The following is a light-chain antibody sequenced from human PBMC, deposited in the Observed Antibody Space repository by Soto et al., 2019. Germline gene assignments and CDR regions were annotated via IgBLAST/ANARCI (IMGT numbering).Light chain of an antibody. V-gene: IGKV3-20*01. Sequence: ESVLTQSPGTLSLSPGEKATLSCRASQSVSSSYLAWYQQKPGQAPRLLIYGASSRATGIPDRFSGSGSGTVFTLTVSRLEPEDFAVYYCQQFGSSSWTFGQGTKVESK. CDR2: GAS. CDR1: QSVSSSY. CDR3: QQFGSSSWT. J-gene: IGKJ1*01.